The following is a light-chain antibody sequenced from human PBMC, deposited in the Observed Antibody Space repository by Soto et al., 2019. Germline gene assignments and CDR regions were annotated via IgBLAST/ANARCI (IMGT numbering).Light chain of an antibody. CDR1: SSNIGSQY. V-gene: IGLV1-51*01. CDR2: DNS. CDR3: GAWDNSLTSVV. J-gene: IGLJ2*01. Sequence: QSVLTQPPSVSAAPGQKVTISCSGSSSNIGSQYVFWYQQIPGTAPKLLIYDNSERPSGIPDRFSGSKSGASATLDITGLQTGDEADYYCGAWDNSLTSVVFGGGTKLTVL.